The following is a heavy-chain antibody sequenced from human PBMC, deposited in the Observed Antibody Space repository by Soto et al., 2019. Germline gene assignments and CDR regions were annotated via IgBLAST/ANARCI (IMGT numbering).Heavy chain of an antibody. CDR1: GFTFDDYA. J-gene: IGHJ4*02. CDR2: ISWNSGSI. CDR3: AKDIIGYCSGGSCYTRFDY. D-gene: IGHD2-15*01. Sequence: GGSLRLSCAASGFTFDDYAMHWVRQAPGKGLEWVSGISWNSGSIGYADSVKGRFTISRDNAKNSLYLQMNSLRAEDTALYYCAKDIIGYCSGGSCYTRFDYWGQGTLVTVSS. V-gene: IGHV3-9*01.